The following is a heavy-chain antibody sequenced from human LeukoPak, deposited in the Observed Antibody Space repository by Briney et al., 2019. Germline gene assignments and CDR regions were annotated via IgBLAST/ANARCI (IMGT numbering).Heavy chain of an antibody. D-gene: IGHD1-26*01. CDR1: GYTFTGYY. J-gene: IGHJ4*02. CDR3: AREDGRLLQNDY. V-gene: IGHV1-2*06. Sequence: ASVKVSCKASGYTFTGYYMHWVRQVPGQGLEWMGRINPNSGGTNYAQKFQGRVTMTRDTSISTAYMELSRLRSDDTAVYYCAREDGRLLQNDYWGQGTLVTVSS. CDR2: INPNSGGT.